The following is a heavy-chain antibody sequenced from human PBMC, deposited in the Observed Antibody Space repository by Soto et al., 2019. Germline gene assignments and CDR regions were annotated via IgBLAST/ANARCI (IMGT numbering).Heavy chain of an antibody. CDR2: ISYDGIYQ. Sequence: SLRLSCAASGFMFSSFGIHWVRQAPGKGLGWVAVISYDGIYQYYDDSVKGRFTISRDNSGKTVALQMNSLRPEDTAVYYCAKQHSALVIGAFDVWGPGAVLTVS. CDR3: AKQHSALVIGAFDV. CDR1: GFMFSSFG. D-gene: IGHD4-4*01. J-gene: IGHJ3*01. V-gene: IGHV3-30*18.